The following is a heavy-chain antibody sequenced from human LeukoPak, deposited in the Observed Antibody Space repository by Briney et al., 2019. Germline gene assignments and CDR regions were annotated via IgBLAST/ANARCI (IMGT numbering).Heavy chain of an antibody. J-gene: IGHJ4*02. CDR1: GYTFTGYY. CDR3: ARERQDSSSSVDY. D-gene: IGHD6-6*01. Sequence: APVKVSCKASGYTFTGYYMHWVRQAPGQGLEWMGRINPNSGGTNYAQKFQGRVTMTRDTSISTAYMELSRLRYDDTAVYYCARERQDSSSSVDYWGQGTLVTVSS. V-gene: IGHV1-2*06. CDR2: INPNSGGT.